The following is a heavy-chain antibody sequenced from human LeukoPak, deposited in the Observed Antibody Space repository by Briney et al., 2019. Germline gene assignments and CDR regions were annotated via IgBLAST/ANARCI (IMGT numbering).Heavy chain of an antibody. CDR3: ARTPRWEQWLAIFDY. D-gene: IGHD6-19*01. CDR1: GFTFSSYA. V-gene: IGHV3-30-3*01. Sequence: PGGSLRLSCAASGFTFSSYAMHWVRQAPGKGLEWVAVMSYDGSNKYYADSVKGRFTISRDNSKNTLYLQMNSLRAEDTAVYYCARTPRWEQWLAIFDYWGQGTLVTVSS. CDR2: MSYDGSNK. J-gene: IGHJ4*02.